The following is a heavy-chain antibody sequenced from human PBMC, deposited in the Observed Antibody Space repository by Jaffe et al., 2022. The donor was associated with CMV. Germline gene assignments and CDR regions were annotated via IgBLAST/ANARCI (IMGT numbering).Heavy chain of an antibody. D-gene: IGHD6-6*01. CDR3: ARGYGSSSPDHYFDH. CDR1: GFTFTNFG. V-gene: IGHV1-18*01. Sequence: QVQLVQSGPDVKKPGASVKVSCMTSGFTFTNFGFTWVRQALGQGPEWMGWISAYNGNTNYAQKFQGRVTMTTDTSTSTAYLELGSLRSDDTAVYYCARGYGSSSPDHYFDHWGQGTLVTVSS. J-gene: IGHJ4*02. CDR2: ISAYNGNT.